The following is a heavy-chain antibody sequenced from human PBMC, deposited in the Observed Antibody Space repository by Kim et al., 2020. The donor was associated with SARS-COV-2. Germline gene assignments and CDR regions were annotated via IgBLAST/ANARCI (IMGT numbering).Heavy chain of an antibody. D-gene: IGHD4-17*01. V-gene: IGHV4-39*01. CDR3: ARHFTPPTTVTPNWFDP. J-gene: IGHJ5*02. Sequence: LKSRVTISVDTSKNQFSMKLSPVTAADTAVYYCARHFTPPTTVTPNWFDPWGQGTLVTVSS.